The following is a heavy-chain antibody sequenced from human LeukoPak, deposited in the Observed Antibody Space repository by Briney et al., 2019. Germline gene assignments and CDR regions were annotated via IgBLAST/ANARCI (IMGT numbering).Heavy chain of an antibody. CDR3: ARIHRYCSGGACYVLDN. Sequence: SETLSLTCTVSGGSISSYYWSWIRQPPGKGLEWIGYIYYSWSTNYNPSLKSRVTISVDTSKNQFSLKLSSVTAADTAVYYCARIHRYCSGGACYVLDNWGQGTLVAVSS. CDR2: IYYSWST. V-gene: IGHV4-59*01. D-gene: IGHD2-15*01. CDR1: GGSISSYY. J-gene: IGHJ4*02.